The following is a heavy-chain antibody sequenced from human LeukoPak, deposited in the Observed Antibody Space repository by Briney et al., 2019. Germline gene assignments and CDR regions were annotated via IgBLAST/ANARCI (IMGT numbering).Heavy chain of an antibody. CDR2: IYPSDSDI. V-gene: IGHV5-51*01. D-gene: IGHD4-4*01. CDR3: ARAGTSNYRFFDS. J-gene: IGHJ4*02. Sequence: GESLKISCKASGYSFTNYWIGWARQLPGKGLEWMGIIYPSDSDIRYSPSFQGQVTISADKSINTAYLQWSSLKASDTAIYYCARAGTSNYRFFDSWGQGTLVTVSS. CDR1: GYSFTNYW.